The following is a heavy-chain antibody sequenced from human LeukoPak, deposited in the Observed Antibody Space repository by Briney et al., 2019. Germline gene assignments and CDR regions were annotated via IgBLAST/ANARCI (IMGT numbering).Heavy chain of an antibody. CDR3: ARKVAGTNGWFDP. V-gene: IGHV4-34*01. J-gene: IGHJ5*02. CDR2: INHSGST. CDR1: GGSFSGYY. Sequence: SETLSLTCAVSGGSFSGYYWSWIRQPPGKGLEWIGEINHSGSTNYNPSLKSRVTISVDTSKNQFSLKLSSVTAADTAVYYCARKVAGTNGWFDPWGQGTLVTVSS. D-gene: IGHD6-19*01.